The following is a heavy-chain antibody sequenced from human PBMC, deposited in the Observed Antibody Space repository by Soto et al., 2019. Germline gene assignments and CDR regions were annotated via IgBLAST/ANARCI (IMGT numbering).Heavy chain of an antibody. J-gene: IGHJ4*02. CDR2: SRSKANGGET. CDR3: ASARGGYNISFDY. V-gene: IGHV3-49*03. D-gene: IGHD5-12*01. Sequence: PGGVLLLSSTPFAILSGGYKQSWLRRPTAKGLQWVGFSRSKANGGETQYAASVQGRCTISRDASNNSAYLEINSLKTEDTAAYYCASARGGYNISFDYWGQGTLVTVSS. CDR1: AILSGGYK.